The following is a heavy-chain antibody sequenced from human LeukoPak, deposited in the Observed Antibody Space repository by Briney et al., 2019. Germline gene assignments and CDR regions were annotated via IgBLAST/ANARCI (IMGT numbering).Heavy chain of an antibody. V-gene: IGHV1-2*04. CDR1: GYTFTGYY. Sequence: ASVKVSCKASGYTFTGYYMHWVRQAPGQGLEWMGWINPNSGGTNYAQKFQGWVTMTRDTSISTAYMELSRLRSDDTAVYYCARSDSSSWYDFDYWGQGTLVTVSS. J-gene: IGHJ4*02. D-gene: IGHD6-13*01. CDR2: INPNSGGT. CDR3: ARSDSSSWYDFDY.